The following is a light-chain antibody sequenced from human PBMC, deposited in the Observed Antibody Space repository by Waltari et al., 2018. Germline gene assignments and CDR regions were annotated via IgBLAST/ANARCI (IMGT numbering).Light chain of an antibody. CDR1: QSVGNK. Sequence: EIVMTQSPATLSVSPGERATLSCRASQSVGNKLAWYQQRPSQAPSLLIFSASTRATGVPDRFSGSGSGTEFTLTVSTLQAEDFATYFCQEYNNWPPGTFGRGTKVEI. CDR2: SAS. CDR3: QEYNNWPPGT. V-gene: IGKV3-15*01. J-gene: IGKJ2*01.